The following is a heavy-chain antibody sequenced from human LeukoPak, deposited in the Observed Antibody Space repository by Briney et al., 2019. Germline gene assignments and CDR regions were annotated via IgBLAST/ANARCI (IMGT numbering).Heavy chain of an antibody. J-gene: IGHJ4*02. Sequence: GGSLRLSCAASGFTFSSYSVNWVRQAPGKGLEWVSSISSSSSYIYYADSVKGRFTISRDNAKNSLYLQMNSLRAEDTAVYYCARDGLAVAGSPVYFDYWGQGTLVTVSS. V-gene: IGHV3-21*01. CDR3: ARDGLAVAGSPVYFDY. D-gene: IGHD6-19*01. CDR2: ISSSSSYI. CDR1: GFTFSSYS.